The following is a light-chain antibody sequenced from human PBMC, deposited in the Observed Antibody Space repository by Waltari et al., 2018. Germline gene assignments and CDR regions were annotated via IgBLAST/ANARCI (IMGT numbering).Light chain of an antibody. V-gene: IGLV3-21*03. CDR3: QVWDSSSDHGV. Sequence: SYVLTQPPSVSVAPGKTARITCGGNNTGSKSVHWYQQKPGQAPVLVGYDDSDRPSGIPERFSGSNSGNTATLTISRVEAGDEADYYCQVWDSSSDHGVFGGGTKLTVL. CDR1: NTGSKS. J-gene: IGLJ3*02. CDR2: DDS.